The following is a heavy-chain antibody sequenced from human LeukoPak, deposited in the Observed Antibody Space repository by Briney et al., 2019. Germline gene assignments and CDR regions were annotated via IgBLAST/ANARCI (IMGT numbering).Heavy chain of an antibody. CDR2: TYYSGST. CDR1: GGSISSYY. Sequence: PSETLSLTCTVSGGSISSYYWSWIRQPPGKGLEWIGYTYYSGSTNYNPSLKSRVTISVDTSKNQFSLKLSSVTAAATAVYYCARGWEYCSSTSCYHGWFDPWGQGTLVTVSS. CDR3: ARGWEYCSSTSCYHGWFDP. D-gene: IGHD2-2*01. J-gene: IGHJ5*02. V-gene: IGHV4-59*08.